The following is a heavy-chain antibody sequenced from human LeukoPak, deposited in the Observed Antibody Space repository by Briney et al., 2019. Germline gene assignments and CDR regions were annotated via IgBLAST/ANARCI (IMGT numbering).Heavy chain of an antibody. CDR3: AKDVGDQYSSSWYPPTYYYYGMDV. V-gene: IGHV3-23*01. CDR2: ISGSGGST. Sequence: PGGSLRLSCAASGFTFSSYAMSWVRQAPGKGLEWVSAISGSGGSTYYADSVKGRFTVSRDNSKNTLYLQMNSLRAEDTAVYYCAKDVGDQYSSSWYPPTYYYYGMDVWGQGTTVTVSS. CDR1: GFTFSSYA. D-gene: IGHD6-13*01. J-gene: IGHJ6*02.